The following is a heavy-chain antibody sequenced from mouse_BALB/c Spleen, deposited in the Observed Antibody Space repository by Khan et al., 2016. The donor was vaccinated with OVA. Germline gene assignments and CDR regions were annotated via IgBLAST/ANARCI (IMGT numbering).Heavy chain of an antibody. CDR3: ARSYGSWTMDY. CDR1: GDSITSGF. V-gene: IGHV3-8*02. Sequence: EVQLVESGPSLVKPSQTLSLTCSVTGDSITSGFWNWIRKFPGNKFEYMGYVTYSGNTYYYPSLKSRISITRDTSKSQYYLQLKSVTTEDTATYFCARSYGSWTMDYWGQGTSVTVSS. D-gene: IGHD1-1*01. J-gene: IGHJ4*01. CDR2: VTYSGNT.